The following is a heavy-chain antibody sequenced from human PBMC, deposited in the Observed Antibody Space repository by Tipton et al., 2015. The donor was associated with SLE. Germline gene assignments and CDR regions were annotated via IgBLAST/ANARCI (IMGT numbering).Heavy chain of an antibody. CDR3: ARDPRLVVPAQKGAGYYYYGMDV. D-gene: IGHD2-2*01. J-gene: IGHJ6*02. V-gene: IGHV1-2*02. CDR1: GYTFTGYY. Sequence: QLVQSGAEVKKPGASVKVSCKASGYTFTGYYMYWVRQAPGQGLEWMGWINPNSGGTNYAQKFQGRVTMTRDTSISTAYMELSRLRSDDTAVYYCARDPRLVVPAQKGAGYYYYGMDVWGQGTTVTVSS. CDR2: INPNSGGT.